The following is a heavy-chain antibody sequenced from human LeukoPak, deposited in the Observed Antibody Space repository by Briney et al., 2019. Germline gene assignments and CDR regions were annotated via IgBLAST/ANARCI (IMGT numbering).Heavy chain of an antibody. CDR2: IYYSGST. CDR3: ARSESNYYDSSGPGDFDY. V-gene: IGHV4-61*08. D-gene: IGHD3-22*01. Sequence: SETLSLTCTVSGGSISSGGYYWSWIRQHPGKGLEWIGYIYYSGSTNYNPSLKSRVTISVDTSKNQFSLKLSSVTAADTAVYYCARSESNYYDSSGPGDFDYWGQGTLVTVSS. CDR1: GGSISSGGYY. J-gene: IGHJ4*02.